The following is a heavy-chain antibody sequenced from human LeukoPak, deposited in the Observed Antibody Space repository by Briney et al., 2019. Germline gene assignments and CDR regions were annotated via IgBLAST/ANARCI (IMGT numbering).Heavy chain of an antibody. CDR3: TRGGGGYCTNGVCSWYFDL. Sequence: SETLSLTCTVSGGSISSYYWSWIRQPPGKGLEWIGYIYYSGSTNYNPSLKSRVTISVDTSKNQFSLKLSSVTAADTAVYYCTRGGGGYCTNGVCSWYFDLWGRGTLVTVSS. CDR2: IYYSGST. J-gene: IGHJ2*01. D-gene: IGHD2-8*01. CDR1: GGSISSYY. V-gene: IGHV4-59*01.